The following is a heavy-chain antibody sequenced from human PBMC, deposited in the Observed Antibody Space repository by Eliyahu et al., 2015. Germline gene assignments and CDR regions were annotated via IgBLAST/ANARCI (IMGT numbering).Heavy chain of an antibody. Sequence: QVQLVQSGAEVKRPGASLTVSCXAAGYTFTAYYIHWVRQAPGQGLEWMGWINPNTDDTAYAQKFEGRLSMTRDTSTNTAYMDLSNLRSDDTAVYYCALWELRSRNYCDYWGQGTLVTVSS. CDR2: INPNTDDT. CDR3: ALWELRSRNYCDY. CDR1: GYTFTAYY. V-gene: IGHV1-2*02. J-gene: IGHJ4*02. D-gene: IGHD1-26*01.